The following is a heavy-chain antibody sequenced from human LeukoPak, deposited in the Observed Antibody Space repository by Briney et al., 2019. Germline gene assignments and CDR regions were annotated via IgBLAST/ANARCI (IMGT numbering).Heavy chain of an antibody. CDR1: GGSLSSYY. CDR2: IYYSVST. J-gene: IGHJ4*02. Sequence: SETLSLTCTVSGGSLSSYYWSWIRQPPGKGLEWIGYIYYSVSTNYNPSLKSRVTISVDTSKNQFSLKLSSVTAADTAVYYCARDNSNYGAFDYWGQGTLVTVSS. D-gene: IGHD4-11*01. CDR3: ARDNSNYGAFDY. V-gene: IGHV4-59*01.